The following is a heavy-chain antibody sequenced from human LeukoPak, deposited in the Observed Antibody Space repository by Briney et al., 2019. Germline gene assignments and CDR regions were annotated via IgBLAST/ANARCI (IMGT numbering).Heavy chain of an antibody. CDR3: STDAITMIVVVPY. Sequence: PGGSLRLSCTASGFAFSDACMSWVRQAPGKGLEWVGRIKTKADGGTTDYAAPVNGRFVISRDDSKNTLYLQMNSLKTEDTAVYYCSTDAITMIVVVPYWGQGTLVTVSS. D-gene: IGHD3-22*01. V-gene: IGHV3-15*01. CDR2: IKTKADGGTT. J-gene: IGHJ4*02. CDR1: GFAFSDAC.